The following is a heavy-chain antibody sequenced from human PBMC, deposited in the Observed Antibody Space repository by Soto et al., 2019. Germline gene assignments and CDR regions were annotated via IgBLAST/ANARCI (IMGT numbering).Heavy chain of an antibody. CDR3: AKDHQQLVMGPYYCDY. Sequence: EVQLLESGGGLVQPGGSLRLSCAASGFTFSSYAMSWVRQAPGKGLEWVSAISGSGGSTYYADSVKGRFTISRDNSKNTLYLQMNSLRAEDTAVYYCAKDHQQLVMGPYYCDYWGQGTLVTVSS. CDR1: GFTFSSYA. J-gene: IGHJ4*02. V-gene: IGHV3-23*01. D-gene: IGHD6-13*01. CDR2: ISGSGGST.